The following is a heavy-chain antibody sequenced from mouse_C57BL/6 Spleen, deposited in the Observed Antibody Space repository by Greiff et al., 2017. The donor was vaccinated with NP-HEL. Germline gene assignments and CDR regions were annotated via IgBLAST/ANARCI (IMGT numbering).Heavy chain of an antibody. CDR3: AREGDDYDGFAY. CDR2: INPGSGGT. CDR1: GYAFTNYL. J-gene: IGHJ3*01. Sequence: VQLQQSGAELVRPGTSVKVSCKASGYAFTNYLIEWVKQRPGQGLEWIGVINPGSGGTNYNEKFKGKATLTADKSTSTAYMQLSSLTSEDSAVYFCAREGDDYDGFAYWGQGTLVTVSA. V-gene: IGHV1-54*01. D-gene: IGHD2-4*01.